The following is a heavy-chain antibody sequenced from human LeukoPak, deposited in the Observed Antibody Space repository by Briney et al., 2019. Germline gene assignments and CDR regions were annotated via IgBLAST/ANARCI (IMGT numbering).Heavy chain of an antibody. CDR1: GGSISSSSYY. CDR2: IYYSGST. Sequence: SETLSLTCTVSGGSISSSSYYWGWIRQPPGKGLEWIGSIYYSGSTYYNPSLKSRVTISVDTSKNQFSLKLSSVTAADTAVYYCARRGKRRITIFGVVPNDYWGQGTLVTVSS. D-gene: IGHD3-3*01. V-gene: IGHV4-39*01. J-gene: IGHJ4*02. CDR3: ARRGKRRITIFGVVPNDY.